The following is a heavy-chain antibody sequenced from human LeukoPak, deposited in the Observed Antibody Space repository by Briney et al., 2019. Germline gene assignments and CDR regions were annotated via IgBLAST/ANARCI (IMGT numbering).Heavy chain of an antibody. V-gene: IGHV3-30*02. CDR2: IRYDGSNK. Sequence: PGGSLRLSCAASGFTFSSYGMHWVRQAPGKGLEWVALIRYDGSNKYYADSVQGRFTISGDNSKNTVYLQMNSLRAEDTAVYYCAKDLVAVATHTPIDYWGQGTLVTVSS. D-gene: IGHD6-19*01. J-gene: IGHJ4*02. CDR1: GFTFSSYG. CDR3: AKDLVAVATHTPIDY.